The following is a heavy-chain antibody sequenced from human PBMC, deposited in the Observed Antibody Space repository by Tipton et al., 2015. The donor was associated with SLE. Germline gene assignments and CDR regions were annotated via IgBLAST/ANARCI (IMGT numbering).Heavy chain of an antibody. CDR1: GGSISSGGYY. CDR3: ARASSYWDYGEGDWYFDL. J-gene: IGHJ2*01. V-gene: IGHV4-31*03. Sequence: TLSLTCTVSGGSISSGGYYWSWIRQHPGKGLEWIGYIYYSGSTYCNPSLKSRVTISVDTSKNQFSLKLSSVTAADTAVYYCARASSYWDYGEGDWYFDLWGRGTLVTVSS. D-gene: IGHD4-17*01. CDR2: IYYSGST.